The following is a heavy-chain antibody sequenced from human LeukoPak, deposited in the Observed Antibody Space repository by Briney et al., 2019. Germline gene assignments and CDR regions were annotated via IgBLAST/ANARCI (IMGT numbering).Heavy chain of an antibody. CDR2: INPNSGGT. CDR3: ARGGEYYYDSSGYYDTGDYFDY. D-gene: IGHD3-22*01. V-gene: IGHV1-2*02. Sequence: ASVKVCCKASGYTFTGYYMHWVRQAPGQGLEWMGWINPNSGGTNYAQKFQGRVTMTRDTSISTAYMELSRLRSDDTAVYYCARGGEYYYDSSGYYDTGDYFDYWGQGTLVTVSS. CDR1: GYTFTGYY. J-gene: IGHJ4*02.